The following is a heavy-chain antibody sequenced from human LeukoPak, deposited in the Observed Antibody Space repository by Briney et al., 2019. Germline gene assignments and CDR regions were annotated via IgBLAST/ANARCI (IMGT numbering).Heavy chain of an antibody. CDR1: GGSISSYY. CDR3: ARGRIAVAGSAEYFQH. D-gene: IGHD6-19*01. J-gene: IGHJ1*01. V-gene: IGHV4-59*08. Sequence: PSETLSLTCTVSGGSISSYYWSWIRQPPGKGLEWIGYIYYSGSTNYTPSLKSRVTISVDTSKNQFSLKLSSVTAADTAVYYCARGRIAVAGSAEYFQHWGRGTLVTVSS. CDR2: IYYSGST.